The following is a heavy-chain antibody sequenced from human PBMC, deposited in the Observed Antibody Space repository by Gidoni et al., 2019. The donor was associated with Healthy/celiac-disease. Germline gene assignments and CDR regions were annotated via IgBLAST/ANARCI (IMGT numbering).Heavy chain of an antibody. V-gene: IGHV1-3*01. Sequence: QVQLVQSGAAVKKPGASVKVSCKDSGYTFTSYPMHWVRQAPGQRLEWMGWINAGNGNTKYSQKFQGRVTITRDTSASTAYMELSSLRSEDTAVYYCARDRGYCSGGSCYGLDAFDIWGQGTMVTVSS. CDR1: GYTFTSYP. J-gene: IGHJ3*02. D-gene: IGHD2-15*01. CDR3: ARDRGYCSGGSCYGLDAFDI. CDR2: INAGNGNT.